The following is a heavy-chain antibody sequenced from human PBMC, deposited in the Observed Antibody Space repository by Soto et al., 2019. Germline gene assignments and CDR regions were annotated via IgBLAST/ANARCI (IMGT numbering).Heavy chain of an antibody. D-gene: IGHD4-17*01. Sequence: PSETLSLTCTVSGGSISSGDYYWSWIRQPPGKGLEWIGYIYYSGSTYYNPSLKSRVTISVDTSKNQFSLKLSSVTAADTAVYYCARSTPTTVTVDYWGQGTLVTVSS. CDR2: IYYSGST. CDR1: GGSISSGDYY. J-gene: IGHJ4*02. V-gene: IGHV4-30-4*01. CDR3: ARSTPTTVTVDY.